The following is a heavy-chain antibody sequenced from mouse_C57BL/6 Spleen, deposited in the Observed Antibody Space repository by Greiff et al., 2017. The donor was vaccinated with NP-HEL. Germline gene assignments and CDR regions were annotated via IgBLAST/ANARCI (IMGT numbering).Heavy chain of an antibody. V-gene: IGHV1-15*01. Sequence: QVQLQQSGAELVRPGASVTLSCKASGYTFTDYEMHWVKQTPVHGLDWIGAIDPETGGTAYNQKFKGKAILTADKSSSTAYMELRSLTSEDSAVYYCTRWDYYGNAYWGQGTLVTVSA. D-gene: IGHD1-1*01. J-gene: IGHJ3*01. CDR2: IDPETGGT. CDR3: TRWDYYGNAY. CDR1: GYTFTDYE.